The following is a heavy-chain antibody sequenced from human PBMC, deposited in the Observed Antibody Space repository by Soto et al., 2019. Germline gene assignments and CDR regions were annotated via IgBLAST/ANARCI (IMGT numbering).Heavy chain of an antibody. J-gene: IGHJ4*02. Sequence: GGALRLSCVAPGFSFCRYWMSWVRQAPGKGLEWVANIQQDGSEKYYVDSVKGRFTISRDNAKNTLYLQMNSLRAEDTAVFYCTKHLSNGSPDYWGQGTLVTVSS. CDR3: TKHLSNGSPDY. CDR1: GFSFCRYW. CDR2: IQQDGSEK. D-gene: IGHD2-8*01. V-gene: IGHV3-7*03.